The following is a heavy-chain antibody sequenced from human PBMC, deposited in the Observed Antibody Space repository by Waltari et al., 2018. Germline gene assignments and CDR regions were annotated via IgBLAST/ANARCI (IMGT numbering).Heavy chain of an antibody. D-gene: IGHD2-15*01. V-gene: IGHV4-59*01. CDR3: ARGGGMGCSGGSCYSGDY. CDR2: IYYSGST. J-gene: IGHJ4*02. CDR1: GGSISSYY. Sequence: QVQLQESGPGLVKPSETLSLTCTVSGGSISSYYWRWIRQPPGKGLEWIGYIYYSGSTSYNPALKSRVTISGDTSKNQFSLKLSSVTAADTAVYYCARGGGMGCSGGSCYSGDYWGQGTLVTVSS.